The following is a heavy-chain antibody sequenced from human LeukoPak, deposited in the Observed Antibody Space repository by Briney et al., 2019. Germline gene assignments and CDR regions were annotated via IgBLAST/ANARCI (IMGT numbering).Heavy chain of an antibody. J-gene: IGHJ4*02. V-gene: IGHV4-59*08. CDR1: GGSISSLY. CDR2: IYYTGST. Sequence: KPSETLILTCSVSGGSISSLYWSWIRQPPGKGLEWIGYIYYTGSTNYNPSLKSRVTMFVDMSKNQFSLRLSSVTAADTAVYYCARHRAYSSSSPFYYWGQGTLVTVSS. D-gene: IGHD6-6*01. CDR3: ARHRAYSSSSPFYY.